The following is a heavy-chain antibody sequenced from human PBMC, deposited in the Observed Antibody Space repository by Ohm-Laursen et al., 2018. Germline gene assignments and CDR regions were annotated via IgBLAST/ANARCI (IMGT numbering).Heavy chain of an antibody. CDR2: ISYDGSNR. CDR3: AKDISGSLHY. CDR1: GFTFSSYG. Sequence: SSLRLSCSASGFTFSSYGMHWVRQAPGKGLEWVAVISYDGSNRYYADSVKGRFTISRDNSKNTLYLQMNSLRAEDTAVYYCAKDISGSLHYWGQGTLVTVSS. J-gene: IGHJ4*02. D-gene: IGHD1-26*01. V-gene: IGHV3-30*18.